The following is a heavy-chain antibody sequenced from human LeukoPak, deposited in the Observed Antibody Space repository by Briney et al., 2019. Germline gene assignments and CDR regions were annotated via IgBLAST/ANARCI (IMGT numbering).Heavy chain of an antibody. D-gene: IGHD3-3*01. CDR2: IYYSGST. Sequence: SETLSLTCTVSGGSISSSSYYWGWIRQPPGKGLEWIGSIYYSGSTYYNPSLKSRVTISVDTSKNQFSLKLSSVTAADTAVYYCARHSPPDFWSAEYFQHWGQGTLVTVSS. V-gene: IGHV4-39*01. CDR1: GGSISSSSYY. J-gene: IGHJ1*01. CDR3: ARHSPPDFWSAEYFQH.